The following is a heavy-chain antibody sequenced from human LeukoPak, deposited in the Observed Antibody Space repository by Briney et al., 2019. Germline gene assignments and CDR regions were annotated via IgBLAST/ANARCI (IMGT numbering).Heavy chain of an antibody. CDR2: IWYEGQTK. CDR3: AREWGRIAVAGGPGY. V-gene: IGHV3-33*01. J-gene: IGHJ4*02. D-gene: IGHD6-19*01. Sequence: PRESLRLSCEASGFIFSNYGMHWVRQAPGKGLEWLALIWYEGQTKFYADSVKGRFTISRDNSGNTLFLHMTNLRVEDTAVYYCAREWGRIAVAGGPGYWGQGALVTVSS. CDR1: GFIFSNYG.